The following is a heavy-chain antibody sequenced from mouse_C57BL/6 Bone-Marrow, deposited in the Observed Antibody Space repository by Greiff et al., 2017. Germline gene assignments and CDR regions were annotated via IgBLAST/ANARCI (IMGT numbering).Heavy chain of an antibody. V-gene: IGHV1-55*01. CDR3: ARSGMVTTGYYFDY. Sequence: QVQLQQPGAELVKPGASVKMSCKASGYTFTSYWITWVKQRPGQGLEWIGDIYPGSGSTNYNEKFKSKATLTVDTSSSTAYMQLSSLTSEDSAVYYCARSGMVTTGYYFDYWGQGTTLTVSS. J-gene: IGHJ2*01. CDR1: GYTFTSYW. D-gene: IGHD2-2*01. CDR2: IYPGSGST.